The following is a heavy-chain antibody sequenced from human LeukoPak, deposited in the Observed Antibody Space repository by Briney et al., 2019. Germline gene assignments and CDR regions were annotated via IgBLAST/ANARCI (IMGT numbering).Heavy chain of an antibody. Sequence: GGSLRLSCAASGFTFSSYGMHWVRQAPGKGLEWVAVIWYDGRNTYYADSVKGRFTISRDNSKNTLYLQMNSLRAEDTAVYYCARASVAGTENWFDPWGQGTLVTVSS. CDR1: GFTFSSYG. V-gene: IGHV3-33*01. J-gene: IGHJ5*02. D-gene: IGHD6-19*01. CDR2: IWYDGRNT. CDR3: ARASVAGTENWFDP.